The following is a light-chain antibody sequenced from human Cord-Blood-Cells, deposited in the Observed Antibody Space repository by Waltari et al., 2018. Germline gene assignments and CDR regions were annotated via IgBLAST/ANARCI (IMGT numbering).Light chain of an antibody. V-gene: IGLV2-14*01. Sequence: QSALTQPASVSGSPGQSIPISCTGTSSDVVGYTYVSWYQQHPGKAPKLMIYDFSKRPSGVSNRFSGSKSGNTASLTISGLQAEDEADYYCSSYTSSSTLVFGTGTKVTVL. J-gene: IGLJ1*01. CDR3: SSYTSSSTLV. CDR1: SSDVVGYTY. CDR2: DFS.